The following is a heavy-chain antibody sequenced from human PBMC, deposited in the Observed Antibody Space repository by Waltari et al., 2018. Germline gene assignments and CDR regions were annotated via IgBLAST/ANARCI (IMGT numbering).Heavy chain of an antibody. CDR2: ISARGNT. D-gene: IGHD4-17*01. CDR1: DGSIRSGTFY. V-gene: IGHV4-61*02. Sequence: QVQLQESGPGLVKPSQTLSLTCTVSDGSIRSGTFYWSWIRQPAGKGLEWIGRISARGNTNYNPSLRSRVTISLETSKNQFSLQLSSVTAADTAVYYCARESPADFGGNDNWFDPWGQGTLVTVSS. CDR3: ARESPADFGGNDNWFDP. J-gene: IGHJ5*02.